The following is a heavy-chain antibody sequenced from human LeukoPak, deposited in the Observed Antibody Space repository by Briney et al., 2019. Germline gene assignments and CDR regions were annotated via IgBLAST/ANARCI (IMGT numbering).Heavy chain of an antibody. D-gene: IGHD3-10*01. Sequence: ASVKVSCKTSGYTFTGYYMYWVRQAPGQGLECVGWINPHSGVTTYAQNFQGRVTMTRDASISTAYLELIGLKSDDTAVYYCARNYGSGDFDHWGQGTLVTVSS. CDR1: GYTFTGYY. V-gene: IGHV1-2*02. J-gene: IGHJ4*02. CDR2: INPHSGVT. CDR3: ARNYGSGDFDH.